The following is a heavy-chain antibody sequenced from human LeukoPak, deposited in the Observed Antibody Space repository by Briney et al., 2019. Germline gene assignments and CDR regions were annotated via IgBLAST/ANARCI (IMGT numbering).Heavy chain of an antibody. CDR3: AKYSGSSSWYDS. V-gene: IGHV3-23*01. Sequence: GGSLRLSCAASGFTFSSYAMSWVRQAPGKGLEWVSLISGTGGSSYYADSVRRRFTITRDIPKNTLYLQLNSLRAEDTAVYFCAKYSGSSSWYDSWGQGALVTVSS. J-gene: IGHJ5*01. CDR1: GFTFSSYA. CDR2: ISGTGGSS. D-gene: IGHD1-26*01.